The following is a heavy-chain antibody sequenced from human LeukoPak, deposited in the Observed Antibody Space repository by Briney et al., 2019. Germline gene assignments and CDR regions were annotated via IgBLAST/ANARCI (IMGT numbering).Heavy chain of an antibody. Sequence: SETLSLTCTVSGGSISSYYWSWIRQPPGKGREGIGYIYYSGSTNYNPSLKSRVTISVDTSKNQFSLKLSSVTAADTAVYYCARDQGGGYSDAFDIWGQGTMVTVSS. D-gene: IGHD3-22*01. CDR3: ARDQGGGYSDAFDI. V-gene: IGHV4-59*01. CDR2: IYYSGST. CDR1: GGSISSYY. J-gene: IGHJ3*02.